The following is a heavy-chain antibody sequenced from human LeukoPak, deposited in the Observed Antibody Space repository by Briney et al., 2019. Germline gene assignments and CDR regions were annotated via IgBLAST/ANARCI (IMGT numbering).Heavy chain of an antibody. CDR3: ARATSMIVVPGWFDP. D-gene: IGHD3-22*01. CDR1: GFTFSSYS. J-gene: IGHJ5*02. CDR2: ISSSSSYI. V-gene: IGHV3-21*01. Sequence: PGESLRLSCAASGFTFSSYSMNWVRQAPWKGLEWVSSISSSSSYIYYADSVKGRFTISRDNAKNSLYLQMNSLRAEDTAVDYCARATSMIVVPGWFDPWGQGTLVTVSS.